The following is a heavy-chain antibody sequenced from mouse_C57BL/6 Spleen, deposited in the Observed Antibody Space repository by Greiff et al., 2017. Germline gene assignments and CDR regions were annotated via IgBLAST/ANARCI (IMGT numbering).Heavy chain of an antibody. Sequence: EVKLMESGGGLVKPGGSLTLSCAASGFTFSDYGMHWVRQAPGKGLEWVAYISSGSSTLYYADTVKGRFTISSDNAKITLFLQMTSLRSEDTAMYYCAREDTWFAYWGQGTLVTVSA. CDR2: ISSGSSTL. J-gene: IGHJ3*01. CDR1: GFTFSDYG. V-gene: IGHV5-17*01. CDR3: AREDTWFAY.